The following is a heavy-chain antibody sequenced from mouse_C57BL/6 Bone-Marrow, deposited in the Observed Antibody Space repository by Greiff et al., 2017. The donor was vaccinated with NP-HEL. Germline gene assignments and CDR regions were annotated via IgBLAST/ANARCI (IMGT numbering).Heavy chain of an antibody. Sequence: VQLQQPGAELVMPGASVKLSCKASGYTFTSYWMHWVKQRPGQGLEWIGEIDPSDSYTNYNQKFKGKSTLTVDKSSSTAYMQLSSLTSEDSAVYYCARESNCVDYAMDYWGQGTSVTVSS. J-gene: IGHJ4*01. CDR3: ARESNCVDYAMDY. V-gene: IGHV1-69*01. CDR1: GYTFTSYW. CDR2: IDPSDSYT. D-gene: IGHD2-5*01.